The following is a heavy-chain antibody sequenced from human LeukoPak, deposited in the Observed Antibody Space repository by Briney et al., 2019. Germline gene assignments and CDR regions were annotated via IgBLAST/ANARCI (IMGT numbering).Heavy chain of an antibody. D-gene: IGHD3-10*01. V-gene: IGHV4-59*01. CDR3: ARAGGAQLLWFGELSGGMDV. CDR1: GGSISSYY. Sequence: PSETLSLTCTVSGGSISSYYWSWIRQPPGKGLEWIGYIYYSGSTNYNPPLKSRVTISVDTSKNQFSLKLSSVTAADTAVYYCARAGGAQLLWFGELSGGMDVWGQGTTVTVSS. CDR2: IYYSGST. J-gene: IGHJ6*02.